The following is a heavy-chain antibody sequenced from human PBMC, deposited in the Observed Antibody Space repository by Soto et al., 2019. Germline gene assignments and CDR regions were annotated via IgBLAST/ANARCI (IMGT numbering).Heavy chain of an antibody. J-gene: IGHJ4*02. V-gene: IGHV3-48*03. CDR2: ISSGGSTV. D-gene: IGHD6-13*01. CDR1: GFSFSNYE. Sequence: EVQLVESGGGLVQPGGSLRLSCAASGFSFSNYEMNWVRQAPGKGLEWVAYISSGGSTVHYADSVRGRFTVSRDNARNSLSLQMTPLSVEDTALYYFARDRAAGGYWGQGTLVPGSS. CDR3: ARDRAAGGY.